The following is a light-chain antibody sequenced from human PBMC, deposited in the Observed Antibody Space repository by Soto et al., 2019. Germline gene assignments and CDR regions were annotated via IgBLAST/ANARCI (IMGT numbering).Light chain of an antibody. CDR2: EVF. Sequence: QSALTQPASVSGSPGQSITIPCTGTNSDVGGYNYVSWYQHHPGKAPKLMIYEVFNRPSGVSSRFSGSKSGSTASLTISGLQAEDEADYYCSSYAGNNNYVFGTGTKLTVL. V-gene: IGLV2-14*01. CDR3: SSYAGNNNYV. CDR1: NSDVGGYNY. J-gene: IGLJ1*01.